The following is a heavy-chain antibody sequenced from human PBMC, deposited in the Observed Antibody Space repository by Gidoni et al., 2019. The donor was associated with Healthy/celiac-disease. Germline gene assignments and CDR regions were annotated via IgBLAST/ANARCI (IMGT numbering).Heavy chain of an antibody. V-gene: IGHV3-48*01. Sequence: EVQLVESGGGLVQPGGSLRLSCAASGFTFSSYSMHWVRQAPGKGLEWVSYISSSSSTIYYADSVKGRFTISRDNAKNSLYLQMNSLRAEDTAVYYCARDLGDSGYVWASDQGDFDYWGQGTLVTVSS. CDR2: ISSSSSTI. CDR3: ARDLGDSGYVWASDQGDFDY. CDR1: GFTFSSYS. J-gene: IGHJ4*02. D-gene: IGHD5-12*01.